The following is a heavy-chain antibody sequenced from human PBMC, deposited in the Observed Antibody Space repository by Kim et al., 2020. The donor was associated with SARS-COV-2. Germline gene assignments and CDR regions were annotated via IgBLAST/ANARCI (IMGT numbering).Heavy chain of an antibody. V-gene: IGHV3-21*01. Sequence: GGSLRLSCTASGFTFSSYSMNWVRQAPGKGLEWVSSISSRGSSMYVTDSVKGRFTISRDNAKNSLYLHMNSLGAEDTAVYYCARDFDGGYARYFDYWGQGTLVTVSS. J-gene: IGHJ4*02. CDR1: GFTFSSYS. CDR2: ISSRGSSM. D-gene: IGHD5-12*01. CDR3: ARDFDGGYARYFDY.